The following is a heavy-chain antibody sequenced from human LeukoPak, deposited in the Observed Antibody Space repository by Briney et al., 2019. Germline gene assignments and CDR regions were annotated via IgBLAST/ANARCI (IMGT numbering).Heavy chain of an antibody. V-gene: IGHV1-69*04. CDR1: GGTFSSYA. CDR2: IIPILGIA. CDR3: ARDLITIFGVAFDY. D-gene: IGHD3-3*01. J-gene: IGHJ4*02. Sequence: ASVKVSCKASGGTFSSYAISWVRQAPGQGLEWMGSIIPILGIANYAQKFQGRVTITADESTSTAYMELSSLRSEDTAVYYCARDLITIFGVAFDYWGQGTLVTVSS.